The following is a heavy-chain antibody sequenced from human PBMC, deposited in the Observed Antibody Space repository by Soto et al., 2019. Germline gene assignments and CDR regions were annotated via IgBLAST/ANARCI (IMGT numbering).Heavy chain of an antibody. V-gene: IGHV4-59*01. D-gene: IGHD5-12*01. CDR2: IYYSGST. Sequence: QVQLQESGPGLVKPSETLSLTCTVSGGSISSYYWSWIRQPPGKGLEWIGYIYYSGSTNYNPSLKSRVTISVDTSKNQFSLKLSSVTAADTAVYYCARAWGGYGDYWGHGTLVTVSS. CDR1: GGSISSYY. J-gene: IGHJ4*01. CDR3: ARAWGGYGDY.